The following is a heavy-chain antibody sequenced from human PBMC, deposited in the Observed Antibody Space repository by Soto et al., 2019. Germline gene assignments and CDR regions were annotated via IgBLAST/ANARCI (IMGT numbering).Heavy chain of an antibody. CDR1: GFTFTRYS. Sequence: AGGSLRLSCAASGFTFTRYSLNWVRQAPGKGLEWVSSISSTTNYIYYGDSMKGRFTISRDNAKNSLYLEMNSLRAEDTAVYYCARESEDRTSNFDYWGQGTLVTVSS. CDR2: ISSTTNYI. V-gene: IGHV3-21*06. CDR3: ARESEDRTSNFDY. J-gene: IGHJ4*02.